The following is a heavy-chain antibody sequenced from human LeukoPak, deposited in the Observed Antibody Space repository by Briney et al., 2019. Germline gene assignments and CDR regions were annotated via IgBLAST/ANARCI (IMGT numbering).Heavy chain of an antibody. J-gene: IGHJ4*02. V-gene: IGHV3-49*04. Sequence: GGSLRLSCTASGFTFGDYAMSWVRQAPGKGLEWVGFIRSKAYGGTTEYAASVKGRFTISRDDSKSIAYLQMNSLKTEDTAVYYCTRDLPLGYDSSGYYSIYYFDYWGQGTLVTVSS. CDR1: GFTFGDYA. CDR3: TRDLPLGYDSSGYYSIYYFDY. D-gene: IGHD3-22*01. CDR2: IRSKAYGGTT.